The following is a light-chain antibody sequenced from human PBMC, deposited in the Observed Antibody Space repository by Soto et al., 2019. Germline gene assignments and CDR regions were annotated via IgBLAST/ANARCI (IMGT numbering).Light chain of an antibody. CDR3: CSYAGWSPSV. CDR1: SSDVGSYNL. Sequence: QSVLTQPASVSGSPGQSITISCTGTSSDVGSYNLVSWYQQHPGKAPKLMIYEVSKRPSGVSNRFSGSKSGNTASLTISGLQAEDEADYYCCSYAGWSPSVFVTGTKVPV. J-gene: IGLJ1*01. CDR2: EVS. V-gene: IGLV2-23*02.